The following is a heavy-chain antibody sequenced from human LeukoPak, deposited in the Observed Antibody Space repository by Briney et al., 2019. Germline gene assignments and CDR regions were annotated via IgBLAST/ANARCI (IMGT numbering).Heavy chain of an antibody. CDR3: SRESGPFCPFGY. D-gene: IGHD1-26*01. CDR1: GGSISGTNW. CDR2: ISLAGQT. J-gene: IGHJ4*02. V-gene: IGHV4/OR15-8*02. Sequence: PSETLSLTCGVFGGSISGTNWWSWVRQPPGQGLEWIGEISLAGQTNYNPSLNGRVTMSLDKFSNQLSLHLTSVTAADTATYYCSRESGPFCPFGYWGRGTLVIVSS.